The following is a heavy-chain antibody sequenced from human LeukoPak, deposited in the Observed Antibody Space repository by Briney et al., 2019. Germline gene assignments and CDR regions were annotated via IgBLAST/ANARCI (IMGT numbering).Heavy chain of an antibody. D-gene: IGHD2-2*01. CDR2: IYHSGST. Sequence: SETLSLICTVSGGSITSSSYYWGWIRQPPGKGVEWIGSIYHSGSTYYNPSLKSRVTISVDTSKNQFSLKLSSMTAADTAVYYCASSQLDGYCSSTSCAGGAFDIWGQGTMVTVSS. CDR1: GGSITSSSYY. CDR3: ASSQLDGYCSSTSCAGGAFDI. V-gene: IGHV4-39*07. J-gene: IGHJ3*02.